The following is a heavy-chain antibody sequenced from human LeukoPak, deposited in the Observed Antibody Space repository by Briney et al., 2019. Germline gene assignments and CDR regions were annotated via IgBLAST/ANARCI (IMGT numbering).Heavy chain of an antibody. Sequence: SETLSLTCAVYGGSFSGYYWSWIRQPPGKGLEWIGEINHSGSTNYNPSLKSRVTISVDTSKNQFSLKLSPVTAADTAVYYCARGPLQLVRHWVQSLTGEFDYWGQGTLVTVSS. CDR1: GGSFSGYY. CDR2: INHSGST. J-gene: IGHJ4*02. V-gene: IGHV4-34*01. D-gene: IGHD6-6*01. CDR3: ARGPLQLVRHWVQSLTGEFDY.